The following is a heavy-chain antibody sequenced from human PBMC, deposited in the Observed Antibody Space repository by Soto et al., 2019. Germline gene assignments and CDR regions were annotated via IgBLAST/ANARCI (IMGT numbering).Heavy chain of an antibody. J-gene: IGHJ5*02. CDR2: MNPNSGNT. CDR1: GYTFTSYD. CDR3: ARATGGNWNYDGPNHWFDP. V-gene: IGHV1-8*01. D-gene: IGHD1-7*01. Sequence: QVQLVQSGAEVKKPGASVKVSCKASGYTFTSYDINWVRQATGQGLEWMGWMNPNSGNTGYAQKFQGRVTMTRNTSISPAYMELSSLRSEDTAVYYCARATGGNWNYDGPNHWFDPCGQGTLVTVSS.